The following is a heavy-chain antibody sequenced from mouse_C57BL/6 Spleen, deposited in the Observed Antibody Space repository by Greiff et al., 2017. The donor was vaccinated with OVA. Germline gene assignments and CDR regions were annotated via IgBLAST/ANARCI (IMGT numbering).Heavy chain of an antibody. J-gene: IGHJ3*01. CDR1: GYAFSSSW. D-gene: IGHD1-1*02. CDR3: AKGVHYAWFAY. V-gene: IGHV1-82*01. Sequence: QVHVKQSGPELVKPGASVKISCKASGYAFSSSWMNWVKQRPGKGLEWIGRIYPGDGDTNYNGKFKGKATLTADKSSSTAYMQLSSLTSEDSAVYFCAKGVHYAWFAYWGQGTLVTVSA. CDR2: IYPGDGDT.